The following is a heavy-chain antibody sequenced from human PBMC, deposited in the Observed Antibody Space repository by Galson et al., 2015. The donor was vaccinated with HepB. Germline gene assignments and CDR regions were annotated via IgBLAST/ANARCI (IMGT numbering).Heavy chain of an antibody. CDR3: ARVGYGYSYGYRYTFDY. V-gene: IGHV1-3*01. J-gene: IGHJ4*02. Sequence: SVKVSCKASGYTFTSYAMHWVRQAPGQRLEWMGWINAGNGNTKYSQKFQGRVTITRDTSASTAYMELSSLRSEDTAVYYCARVGYGYSYGYRYTFDYWGQGTLVTVSS. CDR2: INAGNGNT. CDR1: GYTFTSYA. D-gene: IGHD5-18*01.